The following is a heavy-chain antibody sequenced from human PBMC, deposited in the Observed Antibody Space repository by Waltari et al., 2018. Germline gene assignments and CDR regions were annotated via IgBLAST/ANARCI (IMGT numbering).Heavy chain of an antibody. CDR1: GFSLGSFG. Sequence: QVQLVESGGGVVQPGMSLRLSCAASGFSLGSFGMHWVRQAPGKGLGLVALIFFGGGDTFYADSVRGRFTISRDNSKNTLYLDINSLRLDDTAIYYCAKDAFGNTYLDHWGQGTLVTVSS. D-gene: IGHD3-10*01. CDR2: IFFGGGDT. J-gene: IGHJ4*02. V-gene: IGHV3-30*19. CDR3: AKDAFGNTYLDH.